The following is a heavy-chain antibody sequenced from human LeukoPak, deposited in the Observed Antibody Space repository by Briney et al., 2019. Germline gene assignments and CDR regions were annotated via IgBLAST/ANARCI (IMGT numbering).Heavy chain of an antibody. D-gene: IGHD3-10*01. J-gene: IGHJ5*02. CDR3: ARGYGSGSYDLNP. CDR2: ISYDGSNK. Sequence: PGGSLRLSCAASGFTFSSYAMHWVRQAPGKGLEWVAVISYDGSNKYYADSAKGRFTISRDNSKNTLYLQMNSLRAEDTAVYYCARGYGSGSYDLNPWGQGTLVTVSS. V-gene: IGHV3-30*04. CDR1: GFTFSSYA.